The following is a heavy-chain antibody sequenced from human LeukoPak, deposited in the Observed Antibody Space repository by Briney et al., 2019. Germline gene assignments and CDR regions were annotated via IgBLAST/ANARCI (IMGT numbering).Heavy chain of an antibody. J-gene: IGHJ5*02. V-gene: IGHV3-48*01. CDR1: GFTFTSYD. Sequence: PGGSLRLSCAASGFTFTSYDMNWVPQAPGQGLEWVSYINTGGRTMYYADSVKGRFTISRDNAKNSLYLQMNSLRAEDTAVYYCARGPPLFDPWGQGTLVTVSS. CDR2: INTGGRTM. CDR3: ARGPPLFDP.